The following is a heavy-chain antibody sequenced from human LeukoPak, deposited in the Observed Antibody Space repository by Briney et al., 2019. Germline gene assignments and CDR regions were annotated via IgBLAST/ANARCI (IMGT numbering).Heavy chain of an antibody. CDR1: GGTFSSYA. V-gene: IGHV1-69*01. Sequence: SVKVSCKASGGTFSSYAISWVRQAPGQGLEWMGGIIPIFGTANYAQKFQGRVTITADESTSTAYMELSSLRSEDTAVYYCATSYLGDRYCSSTSCYGFVGWFDHWGQGTLVTVSS. CDR2: IIPIFGTA. CDR3: ATSYLGDRYCSSTSCYGFVGWFDH. J-gene: IGHJ5*02. D-gene: IGHD2-2*01.